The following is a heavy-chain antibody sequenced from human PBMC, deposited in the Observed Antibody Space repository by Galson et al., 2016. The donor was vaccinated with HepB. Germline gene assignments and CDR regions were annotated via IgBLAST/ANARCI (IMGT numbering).Heavy chain of an antibody. D-gene: IGHD3-22*01. Sequence: SVKVSCKASIFAFTNSVVHWVRLARGQRLEWIGWIVVGSGKTNYEQKFQERVTITRDMSTSTAYMELSRLTSEDTALYFCASVIDDRSYYNQDWGQGTLVTVSS. J-gene: IGHJ4*02. CDR2: IVVGSGKT. CDR1: IFAFTNSV. CDR3: ASVIDDRSYYNQD. V-gene: IGHV1-58*01.